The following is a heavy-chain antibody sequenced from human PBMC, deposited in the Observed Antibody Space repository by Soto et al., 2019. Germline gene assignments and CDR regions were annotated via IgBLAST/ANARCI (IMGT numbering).Heavy chain of an antibody. Sequence: QVQLQESGPGLVKPSQTLSLSCSVSGVSITTSDHYWNWVRQRPGRGLEWIGYIDSSGTTYYNPSLKTRLAMSVEPSTSQISLNLSSVTAADTALYFCALGMFMDVWGRGTTVTVSS. J-gene: IGHJ6*03. D-gene: IGHD3-16*01. V-gene: IGHV4-30-4*01. CDR2: IDSSGTT. CDR3: ALGMFMDV. CDR1: GVSITTSDHY.